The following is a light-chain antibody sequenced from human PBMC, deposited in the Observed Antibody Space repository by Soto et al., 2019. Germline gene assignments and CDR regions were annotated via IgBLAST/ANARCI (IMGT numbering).Light chain of an antibody. CDR3: QQSYSTPRT. V-gene: IGKV1-5*03. Sequence: DIQMTQSPSTLSASVGDRVTITCRASQSISSWLAWYQQKPGKAPKLLIYKASSLESGVPSRFSGSGSGTDFTLTISSLQPEDFASYYCQQSYSTPRTFGQGTKVDNK. CDR2: KAS. J-gene: IGKJ1*01. CDR1: QSISSW.